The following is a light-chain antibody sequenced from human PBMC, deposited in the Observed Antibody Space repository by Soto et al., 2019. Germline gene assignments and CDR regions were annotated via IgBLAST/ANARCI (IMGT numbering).Light chain of an antibody. Sequence: EVVLTQSPGTLSLSPGERATLSCRTSQTISSSYLGRYQQKPGQAPRLLIYGASSRATGIPDRFSGSGSGTDFTLTISRLEAEDFAVYYCQQYTYSPWTFGQGTQVEIK. CDR1: QTISSSY. CDR3: QQYTYSPWT. J-gene: IGKJ1*01. V-gene: IGKV3-20*01. CDR2: GAS.